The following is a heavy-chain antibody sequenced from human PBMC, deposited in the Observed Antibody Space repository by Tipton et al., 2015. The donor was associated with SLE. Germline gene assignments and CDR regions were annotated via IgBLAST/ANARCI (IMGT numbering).Heavy chain of an antibody. D-gene: IGHD6-19*01. V-gene: IGHV4-59*04. Sequence: TLSLTCTVSGGSISSYYWSWIRQSPGKGLEWIGSFYHSGTTYYNPSLKSRLTISLDTSKNQFSLKLSPVTAADTAVYYCAKTVAGAAYLFDLWGQGTLVTVSS. CDR3: AKTVAGAAYLFDL. CDR1: GGSISSYY. J-gene: IGHJ4*02. CDR2: FYHSGTT.